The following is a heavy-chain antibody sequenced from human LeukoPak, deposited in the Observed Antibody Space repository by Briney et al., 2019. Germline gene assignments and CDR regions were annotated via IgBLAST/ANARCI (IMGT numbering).Heavy chain of an antibody. CDR1: GVSMSDHY. CDR2: VFYSGST. V-gene: IGHV4-59*11. D-gene: IGHD1-26*01. CDR3: ARDRRKSREYYMDV. Sequence: SETLSLTCNVSGVSMSDHYWSWIRQPPGKGLEWIGYVFYSGSTNYTPSLKSRVTMSLDTSKNQFSLTLRSLTAADTAVYYCARDRRKSREYYMDVWGKGTTVTVSS. J-gene: IGHJ6*03.